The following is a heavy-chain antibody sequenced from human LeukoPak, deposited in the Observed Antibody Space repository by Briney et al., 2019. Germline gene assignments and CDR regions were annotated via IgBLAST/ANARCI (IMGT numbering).Heavy chain of an antibody. J-gene: IGHJ4*02. CDR3: ARSGSGSYLSLDY. V-gene: IGHV4-59*01. CDR1: GGSISSYY. D-gene: IGHD3-10*01. Sequence: SETLSLTCTVSGGSISSYYWSWIRQPPGRGLEWIGYIYYSGSTNYNPSLKSRVTISVETSKNQFSLKLSSVTAADTAVYYCARSGSGSYLSLDYWGQGTLVTVSS. CDR2: IYYSGST.